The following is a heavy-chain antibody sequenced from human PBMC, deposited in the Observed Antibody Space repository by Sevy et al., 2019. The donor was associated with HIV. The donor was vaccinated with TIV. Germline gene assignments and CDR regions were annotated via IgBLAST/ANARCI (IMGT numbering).Heavy chain of an antibody. Sequence: ASVKVSCKASGYTFTGYYMHWVRQAPGQGLEWMGRINPNSGGTNYAQKFQGRVTMTRDTSISTAYMELSRLRSDDTAVYYCARETRDDYGSYYYGMDVWGQGTTVTVSS. CDR2: INPNSGGT. J-gene: IGHJ6*02. CDR3: ARETRDDYGSYYYGMDV. CDR1: GYTFTGYY. V-gene: IGHV1-2*06. D-gene: IGHD3-10*01.